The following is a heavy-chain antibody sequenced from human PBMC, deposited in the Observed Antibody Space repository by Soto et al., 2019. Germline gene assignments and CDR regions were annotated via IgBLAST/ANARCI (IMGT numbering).Heavy chain of an antibody. CDR1: GFTFSSYG. J-gene: IGHJ4*02. CDR3: AKDVRGGSLYFDY. V-gene: IGHV3-23*01. Sequence: GGSLRLSCAASGFTFSSYGMSWVRQAPGKGLEWVSAISGSGGSTYYADSVKGRFTISRDNSKNTLYLQMNSLRAEDTALYYCAKDVRGGSLYFDYWGQGTLVTVS. D-gene: IGHD3-10*01. CDR2: ISGSGGST.